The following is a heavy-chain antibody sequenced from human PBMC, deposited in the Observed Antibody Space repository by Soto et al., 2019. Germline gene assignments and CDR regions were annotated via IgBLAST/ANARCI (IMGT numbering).Heavy chain of an antibody. CDR2: IIDSGAST. CDR1: GFTFSSCA. D-gene: IGHD6-13*01. Sequence: PGGSLRLSCAASGFTFSSCAMGWVRQAPGKGLEWVSDIIDSGASTYYADSVKGRFTISRDNSKSTLYLQMNSLRAEDTALYYCVKVSSSWYSGFFDLWGQGTLVTVSS. V-gene: IGHV3-23*01. CDR3: VKVSSSWYSGFFDL. J-gene: IGHJ4*02.